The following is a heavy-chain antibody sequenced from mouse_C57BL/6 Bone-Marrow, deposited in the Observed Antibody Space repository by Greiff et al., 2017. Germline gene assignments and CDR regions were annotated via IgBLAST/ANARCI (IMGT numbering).Heavy chain of an antibody. CDR2: INPSSGYT. D-gene: IGHD2-2*01. J-gene: IGHJ3*01. Sequence: VQLQQSGAELAKPGASVKLSCKASGYTFTSYWMHWVKQRPGQGLEWIGYINPSSGYTKYNQKFKDKATLNADKSSSTAYMQLSSLTYEDSAVYYCARLGMVTTYWGQGTLVTVSA. V-gene: IGHV1-7*01. CDR1: GYTFTSYW. CDR3: ARLGMVTTY.